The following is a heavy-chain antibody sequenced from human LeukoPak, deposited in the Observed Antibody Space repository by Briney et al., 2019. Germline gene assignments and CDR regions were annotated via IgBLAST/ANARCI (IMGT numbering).Heavy chain of an antibody. V-gene: IGHV1-18*01. CDR3: ARDKGDIVVVVAARHSDAFDI. CDR2: ISAYNGNT. D-gene: IGHD2-15*01. Sequence: GASVKVSCKASGYTFTSYGISWVRQAPGQGLEWMRWISAYNGNTNYAQKLQGRVTMTTDTSTSTAYMELRSLRSDDTAVYYCARDKGDIVVVVAARHSDAFDIWGQGTMVTVSS. J-gene: IGHJ3*02. CDR1: GYTFTSYG.